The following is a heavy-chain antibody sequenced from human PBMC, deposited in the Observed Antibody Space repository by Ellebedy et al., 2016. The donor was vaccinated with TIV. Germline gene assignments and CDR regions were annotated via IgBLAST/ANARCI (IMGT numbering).Heavy chain of an antibody. J-gene: IGHJ4*02. CDR2: IYHSGDT. D-gene: IGHD3-3*01. CDR3: ARAGFFSDTSGFYVFDY. V-gene: IGHV4-4*02. CDR1: GGSISTANW. Sequence: SETLSLTXSVSGGSISTANWWSWVRQPPGKGLEWIGDIYHSGDTNYNPSLKSRVALSADKSNNQFSLKVTSVTAADTAVYYCARAGFFSDTSGFYVFDYWGRGTQVTVSS.